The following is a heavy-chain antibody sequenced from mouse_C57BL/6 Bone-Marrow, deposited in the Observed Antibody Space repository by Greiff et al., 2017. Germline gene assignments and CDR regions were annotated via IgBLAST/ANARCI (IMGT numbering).Heavy chain of an antibody. CDR1: GFTFSDFY. CDR2: SRNKANDYTT. CDR3: ARDASSSSLYARDY. V-gene: IGHV7-1*01. Sequence: EVNVVESGGGLVQSGRSLRLSCATSGFTFSDFYMEWVRQAPGKGLEWIAASRNKANDYTTEYSASVKGRFIVSRDTSQSILYLQMNALRAEDTAIYYCARDASSSSLYARDYWGQGTSVTVSS. D-gene: IGHD1-1*01. J-gene: IGHJ4*01.